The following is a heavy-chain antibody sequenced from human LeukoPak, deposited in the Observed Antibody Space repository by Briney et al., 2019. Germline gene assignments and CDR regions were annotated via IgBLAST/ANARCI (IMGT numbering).Heavy chain of an antibody. Sequence: PGGSLRLSCSTSGFTLSSYGIHWVRHAPPQGMQWVAFIRSDGGIQHYADSVQGRFGVSRDNSNNMLYLQMNSLRAEDTAVYYCARGNSFDLYYFDVDPYLDYWGQGTLVTVSS. CDR1: GFTLSSYG. CDR2: IRSDGGIQ. J-gene: IGHJ4*02. V-gene: IGHV3-30*02. CDR3: ARGNSFDLYYFDVDPYLDY. D-gene: IGHD3-10*01.